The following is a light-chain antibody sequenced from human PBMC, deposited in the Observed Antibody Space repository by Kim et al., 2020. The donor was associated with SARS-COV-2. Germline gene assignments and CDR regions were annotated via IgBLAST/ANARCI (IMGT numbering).Light chain of an antibody. Sequence: TVHISCYSSSDDIASNYVKWYQQRPGSAPTTVIYEDDQRPSGVPDRFSGSIDSSSNSASLTISGLKSDDEGDYYCQSFDSANQYVVFGGGTQLTVL. V-gene: IGLV6-57*02. CDR3: QSFDSANQYVV. CDR1: SDDIASNY. J-gene: IGLJ2*01. CDR2: EDD.